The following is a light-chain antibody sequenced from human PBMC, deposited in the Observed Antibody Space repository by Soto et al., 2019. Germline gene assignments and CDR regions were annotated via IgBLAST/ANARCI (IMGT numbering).Light chain of an antibody. V-gene: IGKV3-20*01. CDR1: QSLSANY. CDR3: QQFGGSPIS. CDR2: GAP. Sequence: EIVLTQFPGTLSLSPGETATLSCRASQSLSANYLAWYQQKPGQAPRLLIAGAPGRATGIPDRFSGSGSGTDFTLTISRLEPEDSAVYYCQQFGGSPISFGQGTRLEIK. J-gene: IGKJ5*01.